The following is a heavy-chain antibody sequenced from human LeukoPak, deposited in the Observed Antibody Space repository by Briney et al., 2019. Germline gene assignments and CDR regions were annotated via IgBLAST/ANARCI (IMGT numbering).Heavy chain of an antibody. CDR1: GGSFSGYY. D-gene: IGHD2-2*01. CDR3: ARRAVVVPAAMYFGY. CDR2: INHSGST. V-gene: IGHV4-34*01. Sequence: SETLSLTCAVYGGSFSGYYWSWIRQPPGKGLEWIGEINHSGSTNYNPSLKSRVTISVDTSKNQFPLKLSSVTAADTAVYYCARRAVVVPAAMYFGYWGQGTLVTVSS. J-gene: IGHJ4*02.